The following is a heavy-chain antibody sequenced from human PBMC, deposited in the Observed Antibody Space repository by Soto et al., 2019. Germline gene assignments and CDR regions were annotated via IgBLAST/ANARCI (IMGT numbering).Heavy chain of an antibody. CDR3: ARGSHYDILTGYYNLDY. J-gene: IGHJ4*02. Sequence: SVKVSCKXSGGTFSSYAISWVRQAPGQGLEWMGGIIPIFGTANYAQKFQGRVTITADESTSTAYMELSSLRSEDTAVYYCARGSHYDILTGYYNLDYWGQGTLVTVSS. CDR2: IIPIFGTA. CDR1: GGTFSSYA. D-gene: IGHD3-9*01. V-gene: IGHV1-69*13.